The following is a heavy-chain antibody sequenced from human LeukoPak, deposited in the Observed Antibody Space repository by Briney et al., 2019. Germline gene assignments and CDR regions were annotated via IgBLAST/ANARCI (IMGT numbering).Heavy chain of an antibody. CDR2: INPNSGGT. V-gene: IGHV1-2*02. CDR3: ARAHYKNWFDP. CDR1: GYTFTGYY. D-gene: IGHD4-11*01. Sequence: GASVKVSCKASGYTFTGYYMHWVRPAPGQGLEWMGWINPNSGGTNYAQKFRGRVTMTRDTSISTAYMELSRLRSDDTAVYYGARAHYKNWFDPWGQGTLVTVSS. J-gene: IGHJ5*02.